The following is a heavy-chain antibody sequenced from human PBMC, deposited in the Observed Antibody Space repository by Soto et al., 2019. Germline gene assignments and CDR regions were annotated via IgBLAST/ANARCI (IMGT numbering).Heavy chain of an antibody. D-gene: IGHD3-16*01. CDR2: IRPSGSMT. CDR1: GYTFTSYY. CDR3: ARALSYFDY. V-gene: IGHV1-46*01. J-gene: IGHJ4*02. Sequence: ASVKVSCKASGYTFTSYYMHWVRQAPGQGLEWRGIIRPSGSMTSYAKKDRGGVTMTRDTSTSTVYMELSSLRSEDTAVYYCARALSYFDYWGQGTLVTVAS.